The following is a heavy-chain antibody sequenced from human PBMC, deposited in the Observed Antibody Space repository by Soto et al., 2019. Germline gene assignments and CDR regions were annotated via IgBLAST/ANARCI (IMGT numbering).Heavy chain of an antibody. D-gene: IGHD6-13*01. V-gene: IGHV1-69*06. CDR3: ARKISSSWSFHANWFDP. CDR2: IIPIFGTA. J-gene: IGHJ5*02. CDR1: GGTFSSYA. Sequence: SVKFSCKASGGTFSSYAISWVRQAPGQGLEWMGGIIPIFGTANYAQKFQGRVTITADKSTSTAYMELSSLRSEDTAVYYCARKISSSWSFHANWFDPWGQGALVTVSS.